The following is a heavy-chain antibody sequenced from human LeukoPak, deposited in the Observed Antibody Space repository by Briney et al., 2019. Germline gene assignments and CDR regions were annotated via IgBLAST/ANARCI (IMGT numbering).Heavy chain of an antibody. CDR1: GGSFSGYY. D-gene: IGHD1-26*01. CDR3: AGARGGSSWIVGASFDY. Sequence: SETLSLTCAVYGGSFSGYYWSWIRQPPGKGLEWIGEINHSGSTNYNPSLKSRVTISVDTSKNQFSLKLSSVTAADTAVYYCAGARGGSSWIVGASFDYWGQGTLVTVSS. V-gene: IGHV4-34*01. J-gene: IGHJ4*02. CDR2: INHSGST.